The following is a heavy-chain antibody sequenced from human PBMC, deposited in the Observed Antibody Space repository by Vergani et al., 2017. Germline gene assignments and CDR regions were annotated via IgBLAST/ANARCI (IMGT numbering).Heavy chain of an antibody. Sequence: QVQLQQWGGGLLKPSETLSLTCVVNGGSFTSYHWTWIRQSPGEGLEWVGDVVHTGRPDYNPSLRSRLTVSVYKSRNQFSLTLNSVTATDTAIYFCARVNTETNGHLYYYYYMDVWGQGTAVTVS. D-gene: IGHD4-11*01. CDR1: GGSFTSYH. J-gene: IGHJ6*03. CDR3: ARVNTETNGHLYYYYYMDV. V-gene: IGHV4-34*12. CDR2: VVHTGRP.